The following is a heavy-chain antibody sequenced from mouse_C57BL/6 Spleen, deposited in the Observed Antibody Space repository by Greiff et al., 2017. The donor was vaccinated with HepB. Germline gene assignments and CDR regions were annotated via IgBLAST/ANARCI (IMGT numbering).Heavy chain of an antibody. J-gene: IGHJ4*01. CDR3: ARNSAMDY. CDR1: GYTFTSYW. V-gene: IGHV1-50*01. CDR2: IDPSDSYT. Sequence: QVQLKESGAELVKPGASVKLSCKASGYTFTSYWMQWVKQRPGQGLEWIGEIDPSDSYTNYNQKFKGKATLTVDTSSSTAYMQLSSLTSEDSAVYYCARNSAMDYWGQGTSVTVSS.